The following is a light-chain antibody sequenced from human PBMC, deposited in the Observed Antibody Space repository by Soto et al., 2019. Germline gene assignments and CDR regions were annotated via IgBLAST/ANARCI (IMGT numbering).Light chain of an antibody. V-gene: IGLV3-25*02. CDR2: KDS. Sequence: YELTQPPSVSVSPGQTARITCSGDALPKQYAYWYQQKPGQAPVLVIYKDSERPSGIPERFSGSSSGTTVTLTISGVQAEDEADYYCQSADSSGTYVVFGGGTKLTVL. CDR1: ALPKQY. CDR3: QSADSSGTYVV. J-gene: IGLJ2*01.